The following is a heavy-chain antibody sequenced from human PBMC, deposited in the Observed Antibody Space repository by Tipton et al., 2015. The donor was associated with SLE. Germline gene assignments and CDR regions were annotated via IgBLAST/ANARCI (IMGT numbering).Heavy chain of an antibody. V-gene: IGHV4-31*03. CDR3: ARDREVPSGDYYMDV. Sequence: TLSLTCTVSGGSISSGGYYWSWIRQHPGKGLEWIGYIYYSGSTYYNPSLKSRVTISVDTSKNQFSLKLSSVTAADTAVYYCARDREVPSGDYYMDVWGKGTTVTVSS. D-gene: IGHD3-10*01. CDR2: IYYSGST. CDR1: GGSISSGGYY. J-gene: IGHJ6*03.